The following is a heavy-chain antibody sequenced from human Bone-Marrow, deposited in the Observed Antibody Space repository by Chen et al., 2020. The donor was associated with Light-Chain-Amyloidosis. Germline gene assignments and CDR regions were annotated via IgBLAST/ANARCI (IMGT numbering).Heavy chain of an antibody. J-gene: IGHJ4*02. CDR2: IKVESDGGTT. Sequence: EVRLVESGGGVVKPGGSLRLSCEASGFSFSNAWVTWVRQAPGKGREWLGLIKVESDGGTTAFAASVQGRFVISRDQTRNTVYLQMISLKSDDTAIYYCASDGGLVVVEAAVWGQGTQVTVSS. CDR1: GFSFSNAW. V-gene: IGHV3-15*01. D-gene: IGHD2-21*01. CDR3: ASDGGLVVVEAAV.